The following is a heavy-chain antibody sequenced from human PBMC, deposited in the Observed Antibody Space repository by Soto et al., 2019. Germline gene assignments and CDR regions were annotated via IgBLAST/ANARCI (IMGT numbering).Heavy chain of an antibody. Sequence: QVQLVQSGAEVKKPGSSVKVSCEASGGTFSSYTISWVRQAPGQGLEWMGRIIPILGIANYAQKFQGRVTITADKSTSTAYMELSSLRSEDTAVYYCARTGTTLRESMMAFDIWGQGTMVTVSS. D-gene: IGHD1-1*01. CDR2: IIPILGIA. V-gene: IGHV1-69*02. CDR1: GGTFSSYT. CDR3: ARTGTTLRESMMAFDI. J-gene: IGHJ3*02.